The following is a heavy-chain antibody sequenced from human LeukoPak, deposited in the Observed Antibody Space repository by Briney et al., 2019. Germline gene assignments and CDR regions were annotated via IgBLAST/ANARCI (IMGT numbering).Heavy chain of an antibody. D-gene: IGHD6-6*01. Sequence: ASVKVSCKASGYTFTSYDINWVRQATGQGLEWMGWMNPNSGNTGCAQKFQGRVTMTRNTSISTAYMELSSLRSEDTAVYYCARWSQFGSSSVGAHHFDHWGQGTLVTFSS. V-gene: IGHV1-8*01. CDR3: ARWSQFGSSSVGAHHFDH. CDR1: GYTFTSYD. J-gene: IGHJ4*02. CDR2: MNPNSGNT.